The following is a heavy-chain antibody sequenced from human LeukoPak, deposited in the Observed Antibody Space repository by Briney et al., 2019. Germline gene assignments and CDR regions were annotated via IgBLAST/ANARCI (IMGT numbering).Heavy chain of an antibody. Sequence: KPSETLSLTCVVYGGSFSGYYWSWIRQPPGKGLEWIGEINHSGSTNYNPSLKSRVTISVDTSKNQFSLKLSSVTAADTAVYYCARGHTVLMVYAILFNWFDPWGQGTLVTVSS. CDR1: GGSFSGYY. CDR2: INHSGST. V-gene: IGHV4-34*01. D-gene: IGHD2-8*01. CDR3: ARGHTVLMVYAILFNWFDP. J-gene: IGHJ5*02.